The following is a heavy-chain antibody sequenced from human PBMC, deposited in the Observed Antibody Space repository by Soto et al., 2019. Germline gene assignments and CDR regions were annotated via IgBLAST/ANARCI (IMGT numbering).Heavy chain of an antibody. Sequence: SETLSLTCTVSGGSISSSSYYWGWIRQPPGKGLEWIGSIYYSGSTYYNPSLKSRVTISVDTSKNQLSLKLSSVTAADTAVYYCAGQGSTYYDFWSGYPNGMDVWGQGTTVTVS. CDR3: AGQGSTYYDFWSGYPNGMDV. CDR1: GGSISSSSYY. J-gene: IGHJ6*02. V-gene: IGHV4-39*01. D-gene: IGHD3-3*01. CDR2: IYYSGST.